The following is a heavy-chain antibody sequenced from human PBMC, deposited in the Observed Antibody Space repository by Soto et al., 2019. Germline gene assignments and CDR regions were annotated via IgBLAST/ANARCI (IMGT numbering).Heavy chain of an antibody. CDR2: ISIGGRSI. CDR3: AKVVVAATANNWFDP. J-gene: IGHJ5*02. CDR1: GFTFRNYN. V-gene: IGHV3-21*05. D-gene: IGHD2-15*01. Sequence: GGSLRLSCAASGFTFRNYNMNWVRQVPGKGLEWVAHISIGGRSINYADSVKGRFTISRDNSKNTLYLQMNSLRAEDTAVYYCAKVVVAATANNWFDPWGQGTLVTVSS.